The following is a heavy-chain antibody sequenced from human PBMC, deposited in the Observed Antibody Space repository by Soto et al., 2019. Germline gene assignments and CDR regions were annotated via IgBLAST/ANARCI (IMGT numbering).Heavy chain of an antibody. CDR2: IYYSGST. D-gene: IGHD3-3*01. V-gene: IGHV4-30-4*01. J-gene: IGHJ5*02. Sequence: QVQLQESGPGLVKPSQTLALTCTVSGGSISSGDYYWSWIRQPPGKGLECIGYIYYSGSTFSNPAPKSRVTISVDTSTNKFSLKLSSVPAADTAVYYCASYDGGWFDPWGQGTLVTVSS. CDR3: ASYDGGWFDP. CDR1: GGSISSGDYY.